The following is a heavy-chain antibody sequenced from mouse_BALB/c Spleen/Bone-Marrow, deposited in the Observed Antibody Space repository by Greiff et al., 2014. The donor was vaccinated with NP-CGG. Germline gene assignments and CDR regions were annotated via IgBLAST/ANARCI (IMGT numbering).Heavy chain of an antibody. CDR2: IHYSGST. Sequence: EVKLQESGPDLVKPPQSLSPTCTVTGYSITSGYSWHWIRQFPGNKLEWMGYIHYSGSTNYNPSLKSRISITRDTSKNQFFLQLNSVTTEDTATYYCARSTMITTVDYWGQGTTLTVSS. D-gene: IGHD2-4*01. CDR1: GYSITSGYS. J-gene: IGHJ2*01. V-gene: IGHV3-1*02. CDR3: ARSTMITTVDY.